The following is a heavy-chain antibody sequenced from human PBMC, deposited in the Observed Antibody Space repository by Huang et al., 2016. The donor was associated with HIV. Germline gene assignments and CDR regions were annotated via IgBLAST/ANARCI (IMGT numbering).Heavy chain of an antibody. CDR3: ARQWTILEWLLGLDV. J-gene: IGHJ6*02. CDR2: VKDSGAT. Sequence: QMQLQQRGAGLLKPSETLSLTCGVSGGSFTGNYLTWIRQAPGQGLEWIGEVKDSGATNYHPSLNGRVTIALDKSNRELSLNLRSVTAADTAVYYCARQWTILEWLLGLDVWGQGTTVIVSS. D-gene: IGHD3-3*01. V-gene: IGHV4-34*02. CDR1: GGSFTGNY.